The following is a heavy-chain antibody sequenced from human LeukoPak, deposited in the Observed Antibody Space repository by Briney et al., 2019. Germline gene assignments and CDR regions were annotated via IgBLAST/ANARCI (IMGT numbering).Heavy chain of an antibody. J-gene: IGHJ6*03. CDR3: ARPLYYYDSSGYSYYMDV. V-gene: IGHV1-69*06. D-gene: IGHD3-22*01. Sequence: SVKVSCKASGGTFSSYAISWVRQAPGQGLEWMGGIIPIFGTANYAQKFQGRVTITADKSMSTAYMELSSLRSEDTAVYYCARPLYYYDSSGYSYYMDVWGKGTTVTVSS. CDR1: GGTFSSYA. CDR2: IIPIFGTA.